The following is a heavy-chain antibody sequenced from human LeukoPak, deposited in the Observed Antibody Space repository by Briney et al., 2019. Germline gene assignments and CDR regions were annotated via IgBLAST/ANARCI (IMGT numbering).Heavy chain of an antibody. J-gene: IGHJ4*02. CDR1: GFTFSSYA. V-gene: IGHV3-30-3*01. CDR2: ISYDGSNK. CDR3: ARVAHSSSWYTLPFDY. Sequence: GGSLRLSCAASGFTFSSYAMHWVRQAPGKGLEWVAVISYDGSNKYYADSVKGRFTISRDNSKNTLYLQMNSLRAEDTAVYYCARVAHSSSWYTLPFDYWGQGTLVTVSS. D-gene: IGHD6-13*01.